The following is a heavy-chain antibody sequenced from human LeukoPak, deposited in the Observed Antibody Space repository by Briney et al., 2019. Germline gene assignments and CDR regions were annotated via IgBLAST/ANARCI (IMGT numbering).Heavy chain of an antibody. D-gene: IGHD3-22*01. CDR3: AKFDPDYYDSSGQTLDY. V-gene: IGHV3-30*02. Sequence: PGGSLRLSCAASGFTFSSYGMHWVRQAPGKGLEWVAFIRYDGSNKYYADSVKGRFTISRDNSKNTLYLQMNSLRAEDTAVYYCAKFDPDYYDSSGQTLDYWGQGTLVTVSS. J-gene: IGHJ4*02. CDR1: GFTFSSYG. CDR2: IRYDGSNK.